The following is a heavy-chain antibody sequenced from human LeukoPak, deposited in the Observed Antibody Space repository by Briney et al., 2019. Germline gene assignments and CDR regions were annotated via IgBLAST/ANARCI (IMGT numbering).Heavy chain of an antibody. J-gene: IGHJ4*02. V-gene: IGHV4-59*01. D-gene: IGHD3-22*01. CDR1: GGSISSYY. CDR2: IYYSGST. CDR3: ARGHDSSGYYLGY. Sequence: SETLSLTCTVSGGSISSYYWSWIRQPPGKGLEWIGYIYYSGSTNYNPSLKSRVTISVDTSKNQFSLKLSSVTAADTAVYYCARGHDSSGYYLGYWGQGTLVTVSS.